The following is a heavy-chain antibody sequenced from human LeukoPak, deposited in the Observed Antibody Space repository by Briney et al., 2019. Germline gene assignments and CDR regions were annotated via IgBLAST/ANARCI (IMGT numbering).Heavy chain of an antibody. V-gene: IGHV3-30*18. CDR2: ISYDGSNK. J-gene: IGHJ3*02. D-gene: IGHD6-13*01. CDR1: GFTFSSYG. CDR3: AKDQGISSSWQDAFDI. Sequence: GGSLRLSCAASGFTFSSYGMHWVRQAPGKGLEWVAVISYDGSNKYYADSVKGRFTISRDNSKNTLYLQMNSLRAEDTAVYYCAKDQGISSSWQDAFDIWGQGTMVTVSS.